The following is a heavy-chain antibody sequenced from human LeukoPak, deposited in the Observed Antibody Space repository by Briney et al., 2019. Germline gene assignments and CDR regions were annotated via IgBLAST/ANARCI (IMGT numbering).Heavy chain of an antibody. V-gene: IGHV3-23*01. CDR2: IGISGSST. D-gene: IGHD2/OR15-2a*01. CDR1: GFTFSTYA. Sequence: GGSLRLSCAASGFTFSTYAMNWVRQPPGKGLEWVSTIGISGSSTYYADSVRGRFTISRDNSKNTLYLQVSSLTAEDTAVYYCAKDFSTVDYYYYGMDVWGQGTTVTVSS. CDR3: AKDFSTVDYYYYGMDV. J-gene: IGHJ6*02.